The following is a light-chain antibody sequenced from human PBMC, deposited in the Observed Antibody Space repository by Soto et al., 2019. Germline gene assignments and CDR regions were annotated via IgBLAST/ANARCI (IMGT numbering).Light chain of an antibody. V-gene: IGKV3-15*01. J-gene: IGKJ4*01. Sequence: EIVTTQSPATLSVSLGERVTLSCRATQTVNTNVAWYQQKPGQPPRLLIYGASTRATGFLARFSGSGSGTEFTLIISRLQSEDFAVYYCQQYNKWPLTFGGGTRVE. CDR1: QTVNTN. CDR2: GAS. CDR3: QQYNKWPLT.